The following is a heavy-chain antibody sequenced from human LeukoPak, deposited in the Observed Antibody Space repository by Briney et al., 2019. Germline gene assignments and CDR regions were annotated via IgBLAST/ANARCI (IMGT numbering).Heavy chain of an antibody. J-gene: IGHJ4*02. Sequence: PGGSLRLSCAASGFTFSSYSMNWVRQAPGKGLEWVSLISWDGGSTYYADSVKGRFTISRDNSKNSLYLQMNSLRAEDTALYYCAKDGEGYSSGWTFDYWGQGTLVTVSS. CDR2: ISWDGGST. V-gene: IGHV3-43D*03. CDR3: AKDGEGYSSGWTFDY. D-gene: IGHD6-19*01. CDR1: GFTFSSYS.